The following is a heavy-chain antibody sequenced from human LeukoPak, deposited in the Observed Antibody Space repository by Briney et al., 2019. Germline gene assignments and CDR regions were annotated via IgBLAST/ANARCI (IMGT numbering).Heavy chain of an antibody. D-gene: IGHD3-10*01. CDR2: MNPNSGNT. V-gene: IGHV1-8*01. CDR3: VAIWFGELIEDY. Sequence: GASVRVSCKASGYTFTSYDINWVRQATGQGLEWMGRMNPNSGNTGYAQKFQGRVTMTRNTSISTAYMELSSLRSEDTAVYYCVAIWFGELIEDYWGQGTLVTVSS. J-gene: IGHJ4*02. CDR1: GYTFTSYD.